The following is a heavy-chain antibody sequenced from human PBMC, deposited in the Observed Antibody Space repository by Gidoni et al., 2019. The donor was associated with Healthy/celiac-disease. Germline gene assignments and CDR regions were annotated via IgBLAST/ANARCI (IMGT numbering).Heavy chain of an antibody. D-gene: IGHD3-10*01. CDR2: IRWNSGSI. V-gene: IGHV3-9*01. CDR1: GFTFDAYA. Sequence: EVQLVESGGGLVQPGRSLRLSCAASGFTFDAYAMHWVRQAPGKGLEWVSGIRWNSGSIGYADSVKGRFTISRDNAKNSLYLQMNSLRAEDTALYYCAKELAYGSGSYSPTRYGMDVWGQGTTVTVSS. CDR3: AKELAYGSGSYSPTRYGMDV. J-gene: IGHJ6*02.